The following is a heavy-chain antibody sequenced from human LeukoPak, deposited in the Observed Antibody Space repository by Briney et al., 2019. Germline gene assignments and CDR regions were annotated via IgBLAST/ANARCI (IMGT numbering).Heavy chain of an antibody. Sequence: QAGGSLRLSCAASGFTFSSYWMSWVRQAPGKGLEWVANIKQDGSEKYYVDSVKGRFTISRDNAKNSLYLQMNSLRAEETAVYYCARGPNTDYGRRYYYYMDVWGKGTTVTVSS. D-gene: IGHD4-17*01. J-gene: IGHJ6*03. CDR2: IKQDGSEK. CDR1: GFTFSSYW. V-gene: IGHV3-7*01. CDR3: ARGPNTDYGRRYYYYMDV.